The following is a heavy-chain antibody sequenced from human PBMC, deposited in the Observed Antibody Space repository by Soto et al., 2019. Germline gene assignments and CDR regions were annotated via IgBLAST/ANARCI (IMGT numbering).Heavy chain of an antibody. D-gene: IGHD1-26*01. CDR1: GFTFSSYW. J-gene: IGHJ6*02. CDR3: IRVGGSVSGMDV. Sequence: EVQLVESGGGLVQPGGSLRLSCAASGFTFSSYWMHWVRQAPGKGLVWVSRIDNAGSSVRYADSVKGRFTIYRDNAKNTLDLRMNSLRAEDTAVYYCIRVGGSVSGMDVWGQGPTVTVSS. CDR2: IDNAGSSV. V-gene: IGHV3-74*01.